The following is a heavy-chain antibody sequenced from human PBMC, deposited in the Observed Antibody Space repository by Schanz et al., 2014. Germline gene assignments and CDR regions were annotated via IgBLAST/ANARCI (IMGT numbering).Heavy chain of an antibody. CDR2: IFTDGRT. J-gene: IGHJ4*02. Sequence: EVQLVASGGGLVQPGGSLRLSCAASGFAVDNYYMSCVRQAPGRGLEWVSIIFTDGRTYYADSVKGRFTISRDSSKNTLFLQMNSLRAEDTAVYYCVRDSFFAFDYWGQGTLVTVSS. D-gene: IGHD3-3*01. CDR1: GFAVDNYY. CDR3: VRDSFFAFDY. V-gene: IGHV3-66*01.